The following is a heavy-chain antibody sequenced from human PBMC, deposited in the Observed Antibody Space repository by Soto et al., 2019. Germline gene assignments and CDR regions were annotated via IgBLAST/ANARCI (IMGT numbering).Heavy chain of an antibody. CDR3: ARDDFTSTVTNLYYYYYMDV. J-gene: IGHJ6*03. CDR2: IKQDGSEK. CDR1: GFTFSSYW. V-gene: IGHV3-7*01. D-gene: IGHD4-4*01. Sequence: EVQLVESGGGLVQTGGSLRLSCAASGFTFSSYWMSWVRQAPGKGLEWVANIKQDGSEKYYVDSVKGRFTISRDNAKNSLYLQMNSLRAEDTAVYYCARDDFTSTVTNLYYYYYMDVWGKGTTVTVSS.